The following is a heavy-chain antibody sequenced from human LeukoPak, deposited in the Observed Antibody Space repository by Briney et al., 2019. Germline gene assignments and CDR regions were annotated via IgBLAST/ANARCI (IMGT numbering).Heavy chain of an antibody. D-gene: IGHD3-22*01. Sequence: GGSLRLSCAVSGLTFSNYGMHWVRQAPGKGLEWVAFIRYDGSKKYYTDSVKGRFTISRDNSKNTLYLQMNSLRVEDTAVYYCAKVYYDSGGHLDYWGQGTLVTVSS. CDR1: GLTFSNYG. CDR2: IRYDGSKK. J-gene: IGHJ4*02. CDR3: AKVYYDSGGHLDY. V-gene: IGHV3-30*02.